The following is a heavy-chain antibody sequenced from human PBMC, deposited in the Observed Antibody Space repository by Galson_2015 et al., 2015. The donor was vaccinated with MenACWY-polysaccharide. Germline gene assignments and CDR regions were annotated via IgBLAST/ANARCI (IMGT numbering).Heavy chain of an antibody. V-gene: IGHV3-23*01. CDR1: GFTFSSYS. Sequence: SLRLSCAASGFTFSSYSMAWVRQAPGKGLEWVSIISHSGDITVYADSVKGRFTISRDNSNNTLYLQMNNLGAEDMAVYYCARGKGGAATVLDYYMDVWGKGTTVTVSS. CDR3: ARGKGGAATVLDYYMDV. CDR2: ISHSGDIT. J-gene: IGHJ6*03. D-gene: IGHD1-26*01.